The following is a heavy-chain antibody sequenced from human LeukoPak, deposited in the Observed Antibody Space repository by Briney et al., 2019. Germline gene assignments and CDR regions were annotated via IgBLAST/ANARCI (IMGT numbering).Heavy chain of an antibody. CDR1: GGSISSGGYY. D-gene: IGHD5-12*01. Sequence: PSQTLSLTCTVSGGSISSGGYYWRWIRQPPGKGPEWIGYIYHSGSTYYNPSLKSRVTISVDTSKNQFSLKLSSVTAADTAVYYCARPQYSGYDRGAFDIWGQGTMVTVSS. CDR2: IYHSGST. J-gene: IGHJ3*02. CDR3: ARPQYSGYDRGAFDI. V-gene: IGHV4-30-2*01.